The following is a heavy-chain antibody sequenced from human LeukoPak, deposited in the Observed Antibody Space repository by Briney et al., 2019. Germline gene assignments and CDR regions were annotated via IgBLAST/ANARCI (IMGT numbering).Heavy chain of an antibody. J-gene: IGHJ4*02. Sequence: ASVKVSCKASGYTFTGSYMHWMRQAPGQGLEWMGWINPNTGGTKYAQKFQGRVTMTRDTSTSTAYMELNRLRADDTAVYYCARVAYCSIGVCMNFGYWGQGTLVTVSS. D-gene: IGHD2-8*01. CDR1: GYTFTGSY. CDR3: ARVAYCSIGVCMNFGY. V-gene: IGHV1-2*02. CDR2: INPNTGGT.